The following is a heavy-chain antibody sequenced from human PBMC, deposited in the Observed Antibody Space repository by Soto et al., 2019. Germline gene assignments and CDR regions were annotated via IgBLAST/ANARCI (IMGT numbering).Heavy chain of an antibody. Sequence: QVQVVQSGAEVKKPGASVKVSCKTSGYTFTNYHVHWVRQAPGQGLEWMGAINPNGGSTTYAQHLQGSVTMTSDSSTSTVYMEMGSLRSADSAVYYCALPKNTLGWYNFWGQGTLVTVS. CDR2: INPNGGST. CDR1: GYTFTNYH. V-gene: IGHV1-46*01. J-gene: IGHJ4*02. D-gene: IGHD6-19*01. CDR3: ALPKNTLGWYNF.